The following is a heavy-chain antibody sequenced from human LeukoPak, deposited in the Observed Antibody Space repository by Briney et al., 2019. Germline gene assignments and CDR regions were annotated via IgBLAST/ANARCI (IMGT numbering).Heavy chain of an antibody. J-gene: IGHJ4*02. D-gene: IGHD3-22*01. V-gene: IGHV3-33*01. CDR3: ARDPYDSSGYPDY. CDR1: GFTFSSYG. CDR2: IWYDGSNK. Sequence: GGSLRLSCAASGFTFSSYGMHWVRQAPGKGLEWVAVIWYDGSNKYYADSVKGRFTISRDNSKNTLYLQMNSLRAEDTAVYYCARDPYDSSGYPDYWGQGTLVTVSS.